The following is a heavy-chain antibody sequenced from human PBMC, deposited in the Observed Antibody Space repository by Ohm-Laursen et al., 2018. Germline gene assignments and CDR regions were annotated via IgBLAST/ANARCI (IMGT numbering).Heavy chain of an antibody. CDR3: ARDSSGSGGDSDY. Sequence: SLRLSCSASGFTFRSYWMHWVRQAPGKGLVWVSRISGDGRSTTYADSVKGRFTISRDNAKNSLYLQMNSLRAEDTAVYYCARDSSGSGGDSDYWGQGTLVTVSS. CDR2: ISGDGRST. V-gene: IGHV3-74*01. D-gene: IGHD3-10*01. CDR1: GFTFRSYW. J-gene: IGHJ4*02.